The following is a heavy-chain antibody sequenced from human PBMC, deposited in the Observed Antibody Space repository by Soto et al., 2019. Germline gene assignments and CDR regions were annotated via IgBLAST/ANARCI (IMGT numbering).Heavy chain of an antibody. CDR3: ARDLFDTAMVNYYYYGMDV. CDR1: GYTFTGYY. Sequence: ASVKVSCKASGYTFTGYYMHWVRQAPGQGLEWMGWINPNSGGTNYAQKFQGWVTMTRDTSISTAYMELSRLRSDDTAVYYCARDLFDTAMVNYYYYGMDVWGQGTTVTVSS. J-gene: IGHJ6*02. V-gene: IGHV1-2*04. CDR2: INPNSGGT. D-gene: IGHD5-18*01.